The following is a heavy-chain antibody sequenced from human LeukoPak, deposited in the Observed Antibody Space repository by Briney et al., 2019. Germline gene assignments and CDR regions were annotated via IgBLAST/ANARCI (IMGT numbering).Heavy chain of an antibody. CDR2: ISSSSSTI. D-gene: IGHD2-2*01. CDR1: GFTFSSYS. V-gene: IGHV3-48*01. Sequence: GGSLRLSCAASGFTFSSYSMNWVRQAPGKGLEWVSYISSSSSTIYYADSVKGRFTISRDNAKNSLYLQMNSLRGEDTAVYYCAPVSYCSSTSCPRGYWGQGTLVTVSS. J-gene: IGHJ4*02. CDR3: APVSYCSSTSCPRGY.